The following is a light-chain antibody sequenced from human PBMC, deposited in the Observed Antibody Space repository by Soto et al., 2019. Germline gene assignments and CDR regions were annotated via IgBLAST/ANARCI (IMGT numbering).Light chain of an antibody. V-gene: IGLV7-43*01. CDR2: STA. J-gene: IGLJ2*01. Sequence: QAVVTQEPSKTVSPGGTVTLTCASSTEAVSGDNYPNWFQQKPGQAPRPLIYSTANKHSCTPDRFSGSLLGGKAALTLSGVQPEDDADYYCLLYCDGGAVFGGGTKLTVL. CDR3: LLYCDGGAV. CDR1: TEAVSGDNY.